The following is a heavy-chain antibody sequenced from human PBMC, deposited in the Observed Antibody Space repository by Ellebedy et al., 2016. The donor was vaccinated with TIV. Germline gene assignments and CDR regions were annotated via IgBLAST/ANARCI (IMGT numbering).Heavy chain of an antibody. Sequence: GESLKISCQGSGYSFTSYWIGWVRQMPGKGLEWMGIIYPRDSDTRYSPSFQGQVTISADKSISTAYLQWSSLKASDTAMYYCARHGPIWFGEFAPFDYWGQGTLVTVSS. CDR3: ARHGPIWFGEFAPFDY. CDR2: IYPRDSDT. V-gene: IGHV5-51*01. J-gene: IGHJ4*02. CDR1: GYSFTSYW. D-gene: IGHD3-10*01.